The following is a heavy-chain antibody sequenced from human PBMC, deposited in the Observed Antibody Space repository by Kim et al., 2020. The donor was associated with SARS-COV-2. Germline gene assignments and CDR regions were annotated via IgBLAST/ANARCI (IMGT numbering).Heavy chain of an antibody. CDR2: IYPGDSDT. Sequence: GESLKISCKGSGYSFTSYWIGWVRQMPGKGLEWMGIIYPGDSDTRYSPSFQGQVTISADKSISTAYLQWSSLKASDTAMYYCARQDSGYDSSYTNYYYYGMDVWGQGTTVTVSS. CDR1: GYSFTSYW. V-gene: IGHV5-51*01. CDR3: ARQDSGYDSSYTNYYYYGMDV. J-gene: IGHJ6*02. D-gene: IGHD5-12*01.